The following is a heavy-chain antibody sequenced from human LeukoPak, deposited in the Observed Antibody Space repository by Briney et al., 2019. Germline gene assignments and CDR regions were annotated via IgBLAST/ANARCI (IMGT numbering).Heavy chain of an antibody. V-gene: IGHV1-69*05. CDR1: GGTFSSYA. CDR2: IIPIFGTA. J-gene: IGHJ4*02. D-gene: IGHD5-12*01. CDR3: ARGPLGRRGYSGYVTFDY. Sequence: GSSVKVSCKASGGTFSSYAISWVRQAPGQGLEWMGRIIPIFGTANYAQKFQGRVTITTDESTSTAYMELSSLRSGDTAVYYCARGPLGRRGYSGYVTFDYWGQGTLVTVSS.